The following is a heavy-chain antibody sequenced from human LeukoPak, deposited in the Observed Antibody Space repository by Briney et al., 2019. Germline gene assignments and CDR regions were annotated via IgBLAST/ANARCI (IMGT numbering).Heavy chain of an antibody. Sequence: GGSLRLSCAASGFTFSSYGMHWVRQAPGKGLEWVAVISYDGSNKYYADSVKGRFTISRDNSKNTLYLQMNNLRAEDTAVYYCAKESGGYDYVWGSYRYTPFDYWGQGTLVTVSS. D-gene: IGHD3-16*02. J-gene: IGHJ4*02. CDR2: ISYDGSNK. V-gene: IGHV3-30*18. CDR3: AKESGGYDYVWGSYRYTPFDY. CDR1: GFTFSSYG.